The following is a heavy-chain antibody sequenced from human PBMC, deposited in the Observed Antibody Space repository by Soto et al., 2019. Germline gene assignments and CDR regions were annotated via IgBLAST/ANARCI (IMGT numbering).Heavy chain of an antibody. J-gene: IGHJ6*02. CDR2: IYYSGST. CDR3: ARDNRLTDNPANVPYGMDV. D-gene: IGHD1-1*01. V-gene: IGHV4-61*01. Sequence: SETLSLTCTVSGGSVSSGSYYWSWIRQPPGKGLEWIGYIYYSGSTNYNPSLKSRVTISVDTSKNQFSLKLSSVTAADTAVYYCARDNRLTDNPANVPYGMDVWGQGTTVTVSS. CDR1: GGSVSSGSYY.